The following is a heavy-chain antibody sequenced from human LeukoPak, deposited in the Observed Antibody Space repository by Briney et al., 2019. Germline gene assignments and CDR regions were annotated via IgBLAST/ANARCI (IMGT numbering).Heavy chain of an antibody. Sequence: GGSLRLSCAASGFTFSDYYMSWIRQAPGKGLEWVSYISSSGSTIYYADSAKGRFTISRDNAKNSLYLQMNSLRAEDTAVYYCANGGGDIVVVPAAQWGQGTLVTVSS. CDR1: GFTFSDYY. D-gene: IGHD2-2*01. J-gene: IGHJ4*02. CDR2: ISSSGSTI. V-gene: IGHV3-11*01. CDR3: ANGGGDIVVVPAAQ.